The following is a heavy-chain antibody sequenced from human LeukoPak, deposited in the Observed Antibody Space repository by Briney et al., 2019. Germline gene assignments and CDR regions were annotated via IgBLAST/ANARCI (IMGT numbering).Heavy chain of an antibody. V-gene: IGHV4-34*01. D-gene: IGHD5-18*01. CDR1: GGSFSGYY. CDR3: AREGGGIQLWFDY. Sequence: SETLSLTCAVYGGSFSGYYWSWIRQPPGKGLEWIGEINHSGSTNYNPSLESRVTISVDTSKNQFSLKLSSVTAADTAVYYCAREGGGIQLWFDYWGQGTLVTVSS. CDR2: INHSGST. J-gene: IGHJ4*02.